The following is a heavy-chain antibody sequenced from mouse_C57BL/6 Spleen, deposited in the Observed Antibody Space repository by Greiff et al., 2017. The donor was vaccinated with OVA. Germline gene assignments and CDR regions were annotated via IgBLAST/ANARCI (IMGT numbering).Heavy chain of an antibody. CDR1: GYSFTGYY. J-gene: IGHJ3*01. CDR2: INPSTGGT. CDR3: ARPYYYGSSYGFAY. D-gene: IGHD1-1*01. Sequence: EVMLVESGPELVKPGASVKISCKASGYSFTGYYMNWVKQSPEKSLEWIGEINPSTGGTTYNQKFKAKATLTVDKSSSTAYMQLKSLTSEDSAVYYCARPYYYGSSYGFAYWGQGTLVTVSA. V-gene: IGHV1-42*01.